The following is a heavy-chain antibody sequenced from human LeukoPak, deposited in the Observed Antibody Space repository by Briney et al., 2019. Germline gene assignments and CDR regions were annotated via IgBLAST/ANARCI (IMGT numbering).Heavy chain of an antibody. CDR3: ARASYGDYYALGY. CDR2: INPNSGGT. V-gene: IGHV1-2*02. Sequence: GASVKVSCKASGYTFTGYYMHWVRQAPGQGLEWMGWINPNSGGTNYAQKFQGRVTMTRDTSISTAYMELSRLRSDDTAVYYCARASYGDYYALGYWGQGTLVTVSS. D-gene: IGHD4-17*01. CDR1: GYTFTGYY. J-gene: IGHJ4*02.